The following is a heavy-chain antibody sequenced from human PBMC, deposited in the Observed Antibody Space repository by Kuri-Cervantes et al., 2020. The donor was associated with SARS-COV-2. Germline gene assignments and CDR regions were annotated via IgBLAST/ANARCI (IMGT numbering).Heavy chain of an antibody. CDR2: ISSSSSYI. V-gene: IGHV3-21*01. J-gene: IGHJ4*02. CDR1: GFTFSSYS. D-gene: IGHD2-21*02. Sequence: GESLKISCAASGFTFSSYSMNWVRQAPGKGLEWVSSISSSSSYIYYADSVKGRFTISRDNAKNSLYLQMNSLRAEDTAVYYCARGQHIVVVTDMFDFWGQGTLVTVSS. CDR3: ARGQHIVVVTDMFDF.